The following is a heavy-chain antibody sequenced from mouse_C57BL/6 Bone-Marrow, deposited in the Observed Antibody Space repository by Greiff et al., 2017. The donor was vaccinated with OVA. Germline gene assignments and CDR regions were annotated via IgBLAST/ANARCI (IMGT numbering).Heavy chain of an antibody. CDR2: ICWDGDK. CDR3: ARMYPFITSVVRGSWFAY. J-gene: IGHJ3*01. CDR1: GFSLSTFGMG. D-gene: IGHD1-1*01. V-gene: IGHV8-8*01. Sequence: QVTLKVSGPGILQPSQTLSLTCSFSGFSLSTFGMGVGWIRQPSGKGLEWLVHICWDGDKYYNPALKSRLTISKDTSKNQDFLMIANVDTVGTATYYCARMYPFITSVVRGSWFAYWGQGTLVTVSA.